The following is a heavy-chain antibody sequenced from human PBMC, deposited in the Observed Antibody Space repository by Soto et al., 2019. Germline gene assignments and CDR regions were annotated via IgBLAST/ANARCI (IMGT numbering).Heavy chain of an antibody. CDR1: GFTFSDYY. V-gene: IGHV3-23*01. CDR2: ISGSGGST. Sequence: GGSLRLSCAASGFTFSDYYMSWIRQAPGKGLGWVSAISGSGGSTYYADSVKGRFTISRDNSKNTLYLQMNSLRAEDTAVYYCAKRAHPGYSSSWVYFDYWGQGTLVTVSS. CDR3: AKRAHPGYSSSWVYFDY. D-gene: IGHD6-13*01. J-gene: IGHJ4*02.